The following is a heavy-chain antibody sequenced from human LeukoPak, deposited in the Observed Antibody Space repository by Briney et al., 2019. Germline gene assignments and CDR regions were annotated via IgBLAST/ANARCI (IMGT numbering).Heavy chain of an antibody. D-gene: IGHD3-10*01. Sequence: PGGSLRLSCAASGFTFSSYGMHWVRQAPGKGLEWVAFIWYDGSNKYYADSVKGRFTISRDNSKSTLYLHMNSLRAEDTAVYYCARDLSKYYGSGSPFDYWGQGTLVTVSS. CDR2: IWYDGSNK. CDR3: ARDLSKYYGSGSPFDY. V-gene: IGHV3-33*01. CDR1: GFTFSSYG. J-gene: IGHJ4*02.